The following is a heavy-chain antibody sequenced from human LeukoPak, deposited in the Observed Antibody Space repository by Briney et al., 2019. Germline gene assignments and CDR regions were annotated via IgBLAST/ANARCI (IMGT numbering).Heavy chain of an antibody. CDR3: AKDFSLGSHNWFDP. J-gene: IGHJ5*02. D-gene: IGHD3-10*01. Sequence: PGGSLRLSCAASGFTFSSYAMSWVRQAPGKGLEWVSAISSTGGNTYYADSVKGRFTISRDNSKNTPYLQMNSLRADDTAVYYCAKDFSLGSHNWFDPWGQGTLVTVSS. CDR1: GFTFSSYA. V-gene: IGHV3-23*01. CDR2: ISSTGGNT.